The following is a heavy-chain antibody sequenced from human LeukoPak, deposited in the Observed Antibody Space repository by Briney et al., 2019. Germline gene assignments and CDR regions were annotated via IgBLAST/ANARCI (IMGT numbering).Heavy chain of an antibody. CDR1: GGSFSGYY. J-gene: IGHJ4*02. V-gene: IGHV4-34*01. Sequence: SETLSLTCAVYGGSFSGYYWSWIRQPPGKGLEWIGEINHSGSTNYNPSLKSRVTISVDTSKNQFSLKLSSVTAADTAVYYCATSPWIQLWPRYLDYWGQGTLVTVSS. D-gene: IGHD5-18*01. CDR2: INHSGST. CDR3: ATSPWIQLWPRYLDY.